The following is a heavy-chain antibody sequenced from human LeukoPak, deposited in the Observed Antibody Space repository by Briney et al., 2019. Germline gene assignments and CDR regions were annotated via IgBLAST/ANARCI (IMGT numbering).Heavy chain of an antibody. V-gene: IGHV1-2*02. CDR1: GYIFTVFY. D-gene: IGHD1-26*01. CDR2: INLHSGET. CDR3: ARDFDYSWGPLDY. J-gene: IGHJ4*02. Sequence: ASVRLSCKSSGYIFTVFYLHWVRQAPGPGFGWMGWINLHSGETNYAQAFQGRVTMTRDTSINTAYMELSSLRYDDTAVYFCARDFDYSWGPLDYWGQGALVTVSS.